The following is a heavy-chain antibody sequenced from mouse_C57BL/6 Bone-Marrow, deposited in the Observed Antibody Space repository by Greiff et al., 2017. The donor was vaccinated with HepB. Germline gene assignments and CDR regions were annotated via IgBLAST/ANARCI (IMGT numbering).Heavy chain of an antibody. CDR2: IRNKANGYTT. D-gene: IGHD3-2*02. V-gene: IGHV7-3*01. CDR1: GFTFTDYY. Sequence: EVNLVESGGGLVQPGGSLSLSCAASGFTFTDYYMSWVRQPPGKALEWLGFIRNKANGYTTEYSASVKGRFTISRDNSQSILYLQMNALRAEDSATYYCARDGGSGVYFDYWGQGTTLTVSS. J-gene: IGHJ2*01. CDR3: ARDGGSGVYFDY.